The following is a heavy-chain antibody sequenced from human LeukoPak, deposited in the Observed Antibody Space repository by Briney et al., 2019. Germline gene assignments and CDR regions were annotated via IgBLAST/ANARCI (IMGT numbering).Heavy chain of an antibody. CDR2: INPNIGGT. D-gene: IGHD2-15*01. V-gene: IGHV1-2*02. CDR1: GYIFTASY. J-gene: IGHJ4*02. Sequence: GASVKVSCKASGYIFTASYIRWVRQAPRQGLEWMGWINPNIGGTSFAKKFQGRVTLTRDTSITTTYLELTGLRSDDTAVYSCARGDCSGVSCYSVDSWGQGTLVTVSS. CDR3: ARGDCSGVSCYSVDS.